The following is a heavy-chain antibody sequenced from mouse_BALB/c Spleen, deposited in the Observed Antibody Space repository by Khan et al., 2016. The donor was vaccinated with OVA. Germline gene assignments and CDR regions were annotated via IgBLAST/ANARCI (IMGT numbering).Heavy chain of an antibody. Sequence: EVQLLESGPGLVKSSPSLSLTCTVTGYSITRAYAWYLIRQFPGNKLEWMGYISNSGSASYNPSLKSRISITRDTSTTQFFLPLNSVTTEDTATYYYTGEQGRDSAMGYWGQGTTVTVSS. D-gene: IGHD4-1*01. CDR1: GYSITRAYA. J-gene: IGHJ4*01. CDR2: ISNSGSA. V-gene: IGHV3-2*02. CDR3: TGEQGRDSAMGY.